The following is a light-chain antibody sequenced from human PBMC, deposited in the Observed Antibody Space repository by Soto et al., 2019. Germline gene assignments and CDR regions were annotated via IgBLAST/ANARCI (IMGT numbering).Light chain of an antibody. J-gene: IGLJ2*01. Sequence: QSALTQPTSVPGSPGQSITISCTGTSSDVGGYNYVSWYQQHPGKAPKLMIYDVSNRPSGVSNRFSGSKSDNTASLTISGLQAEDEADYYCSSYTSSSTVFGGGTKVTVL. CDR3: SSYTSSSTV. V-gene: IGLV2-14*01. CDR1: SSDVGGYNY. CDR2: DVS.